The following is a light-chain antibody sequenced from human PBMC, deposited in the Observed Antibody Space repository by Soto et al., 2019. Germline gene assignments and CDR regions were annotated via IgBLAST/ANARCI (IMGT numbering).Light chain of an antibody. CDR1: SSDVGSYNL. CDR2: QVS. V-gene: IGLV2-14*02. CDR3: SSYTSSNTFYV. J-gene: IGLJ1*01. Sequence: QSALTQPASVSGSPGQSITISCTGTSSDVGSYNLVPWYQQHPGKAPQVMIYQVSNRPSGVSNRFSGSKSGNTASLTISGLQAEDEADYYCSSYTSSNTFYVFGTGTKLTVL.